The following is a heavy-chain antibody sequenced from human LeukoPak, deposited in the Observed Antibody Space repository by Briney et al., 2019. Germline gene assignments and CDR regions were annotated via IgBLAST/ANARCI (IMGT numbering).Heavy chain of an antibody. J-gene: IGHJ5*02. CDR3: ARRIAAAGTGNWFDP. CDR2: INPSGGST. D-gene: IGHD6-13*01. CDR1: GYTFTSYY. V-gene: IGHV1-46*01. Sequence: ASVKVSCKASGYTFTSYYMHWVRQAPGQGLEWMGIINPSGGSTSYAQKFHGRVTMTRDMSTSTVYMELSSLRSEDTAAYYCARRIAAAGTGNWFDPWGQGTLVTVSS.